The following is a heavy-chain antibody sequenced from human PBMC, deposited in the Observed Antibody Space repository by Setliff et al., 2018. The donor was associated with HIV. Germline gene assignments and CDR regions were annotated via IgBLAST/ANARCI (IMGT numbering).Heavy chain of an antibody. CDR1: GYNFINND. CDR2: MNPNSGNS. CDR3: ARGHAPDAFDI. Sequence: GASVKVSCKASGYNFINNDINWVRQATGQGLEWMGWMNPNSGNSGYAQKFQGRVTMTRSTSFSTAYMELSNLTSEDTAVYYCARGHAPDAFDIWGQGTMVTVSS. J-gene: IGHJ3*02. V-gene: IGHV1-8*02.